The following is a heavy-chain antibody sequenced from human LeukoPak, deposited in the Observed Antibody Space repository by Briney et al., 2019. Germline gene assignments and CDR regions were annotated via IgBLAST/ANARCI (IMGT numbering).Heavy chain of an antibody. J-gene: IGHJ4*02. CDR3: VKRDLATPGHFDY. D-gene: IGHD1-26*01. CDR1: GFTFSGYA. Sequence: GSLRLSCAASGFTFSGYAMNLVRQVPGKGLEWISAISGNGAVTYYQDSVKGRFTTSRDNSRNTLFLQMNRLRVEDTAVYYCVKRDLATPGHFDYWGQGTLVTVSS. CDR2: ISGNGAVT. V-gene: IGHV3-23*01.